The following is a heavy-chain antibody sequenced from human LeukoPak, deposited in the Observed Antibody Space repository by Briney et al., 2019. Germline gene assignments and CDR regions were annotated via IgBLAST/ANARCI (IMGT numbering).Heavy chain of an antibody. Sequence: GGSLRLSCAASGFTFSSYAMSWVRQAPGKRLEWVSAISGSGGTTYYADSVKGRFTISRENSKNTLYLQMNSLRAEDTAVYYCAKGYCSSTTCYSRFDYWGQGTLVTVFS. CDR1: GFTFSSYA. CDR3: AKGYCSSTTCYSRFDY. CDR2: ISGSGGTT. V-gene: IGHV3-23*01. D-gene: IGHD2-2*01. J-gene: IGHJ4*02.